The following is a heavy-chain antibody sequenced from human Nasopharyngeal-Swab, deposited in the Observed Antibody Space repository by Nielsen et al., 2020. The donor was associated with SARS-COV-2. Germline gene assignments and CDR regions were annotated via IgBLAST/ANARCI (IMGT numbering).Heavy chain of an antibody. J-gene: IGHJ6*02. CDR3: ARDGGEGDVVVPSGICPIYGMDV. V-gene: IGHV1-2*02. CDR2: INPNSGGT. Sequence: WVRQAPGQRLEWLGLINPNSGGTNYAQKFQGRVTMTRDTSISTAYMELSSLRSDDTAVYYCARDGGEGDVVVPSGICPIYGMDVWGQGTTVTVSS. D-gene: IGHD2-2*01.